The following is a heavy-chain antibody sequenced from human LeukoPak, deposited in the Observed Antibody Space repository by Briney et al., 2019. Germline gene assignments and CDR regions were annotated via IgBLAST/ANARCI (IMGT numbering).Heavy chain of an antibody. Sequence: GGSLRRSCAASGFTVSSNYMSWVRQAPGKGLEWVSVIYSGGSTYYADSVKGRFTISRDNSKNTLYLQMNSLRAEDTAVYYCARTPGIAAPGRRFDPWGQGTLVTVSS. V-gene: IGHV3-66*01. J-gene: IGHJ5*02. CDR3: ARTPGIAAPGRRFDP. D-gene: IGHD6-13*01. CDR2: IYSGGST. CDR1: GFTVSSNY.